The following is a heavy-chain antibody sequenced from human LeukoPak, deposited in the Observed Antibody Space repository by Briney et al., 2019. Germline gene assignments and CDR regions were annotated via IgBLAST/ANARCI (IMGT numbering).Heavy chain of an antibody. V-gene: IGHV3-13*01. J-gene: IGHJ4*02. Sequence: GGSLRLSCAASGFTFSSYDMHWVRQATGKGLGWVSAIGTAGDTYYPGSVKGRFTISRENAKNSLYLQMNSLRAGDTAVYYCAKGPLYSSGWYFDYWGQGTLVTVSS. CDR2: IGTAGDT. D-gene: IGHD6-19*01. CDR3: AKGPLYSSGWYFDY. CDR1: GFTFSSYD.